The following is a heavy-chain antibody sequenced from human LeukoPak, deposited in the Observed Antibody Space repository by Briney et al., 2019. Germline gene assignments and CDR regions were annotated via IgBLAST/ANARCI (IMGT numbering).Heavy chain of an antibody. Sequence: SVKVSCKASGGTFSSYAISWVRQAPGQGLEWMGGIIPIFGTANYAQKFQGRVTITTDESTSKAYMELSSLRSEDTAVYYCASSGRGYSGYDSGFDYWGQGTLVTVSS. D-gene: IGHD5-12*01. J-gene: IGHJ4*02. CDR2: IIPIFGTA. CDR3: ASSGRGYSGYDSGFDY. CDR1: GGTFSSYA. V-gene: IGHV1-69*05.